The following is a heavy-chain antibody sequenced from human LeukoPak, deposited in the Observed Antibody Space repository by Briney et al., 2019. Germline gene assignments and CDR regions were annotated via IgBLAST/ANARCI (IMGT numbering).Heavy chain of an antibody. CDR3: AREYPWGDAFDI. J-gene: IGHJ3*02. D-gene: IGHD1-26*01. V-gene: IGHV1-3*01. CDR2: INAGNGNT. CDR1: GYTFTSYA. Sequence: ASVKVSCKASGYTFTSYAMHWVRQAPGQRLEWMGWINAGNGNTKYSQKFQGRVTITRDTSASTAYMELSSLRSEDTAVYYCAREYPWGDAFDIWGQGTMVTVSS.